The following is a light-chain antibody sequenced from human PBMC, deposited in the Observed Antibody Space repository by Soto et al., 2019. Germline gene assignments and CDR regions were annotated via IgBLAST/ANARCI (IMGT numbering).Light chain of an antibody. J-gene: IGLJ2*01. CDR3: QTWGTGIEV. CDR1: SGHRNYA. CDR2: VNSDGSH. Sequence: QSVLTQSPSASASLGTSVKLTCTLSSGHRNYAIAWHQQQPEKGPRFLMKVNSDGSHSKGDGIPDRFSGSSSGAERYLTISSLQSEDEADYYCQTWGTGIEVFGGGTKLTVL. V-gene: IGLV4-69*01.